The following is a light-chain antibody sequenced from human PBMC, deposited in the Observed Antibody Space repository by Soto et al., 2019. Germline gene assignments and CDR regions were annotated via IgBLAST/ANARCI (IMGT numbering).Light chain of an antibody. CDR1: QDISNS. Sequence: IQLTQSPSSLSASVGDRVTITCRASQDISNSLAWYQQKPGKAPRLLISAASSLLSGFPSRFSGSGSGTDFTLTISSLQPEDFATYYCQHLNPYPPGTFGPGTKVDIK. CDR3: QHLNPYPPGT. V-gene: IGKV1-9*01. J-gene: IGKJ3*01. CDR2: AAS.